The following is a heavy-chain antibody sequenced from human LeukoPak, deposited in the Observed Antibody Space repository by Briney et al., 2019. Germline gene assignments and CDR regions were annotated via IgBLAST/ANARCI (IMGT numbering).Heavy chain of an antibody. J-gene: IGHJ3*02. D-gene: IGHD2-2*01. V-gene: IGHV1-69*13. Sequence: SVKVSCKASGGTFSSYAISWVRQAPGQGLEWTGGIIPIFGTANYAQKFQGRVTITADESTSTAYMELSSLRSEDTAVYYCARPSDIVVVPAAVDAFDIWGQGTMVTVSS. CDR3: ARPSDIVVVPAAVDAFDI. CDR2: IIPIFGTA. CDR1: GGTFSSYA.